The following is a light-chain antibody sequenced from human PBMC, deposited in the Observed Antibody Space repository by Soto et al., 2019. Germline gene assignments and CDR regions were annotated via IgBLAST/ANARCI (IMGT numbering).Light chain of an antibody. CDR2: GAS. CDR3: QQHNYWPS. Sequence: EIVMTQSPATLSVSPGERATLSCRASQSVSSNLAWYPQKPGQAPRLLLYGASTRATGIPGRFSGSGSGTEFTLTISSLQSEDFAVYYCQQHNYWPSFGQGTKLEIK. J-gene: IGKJ2*01. V-gene: IGKV3-15*01. CDR1: QSVSSN.